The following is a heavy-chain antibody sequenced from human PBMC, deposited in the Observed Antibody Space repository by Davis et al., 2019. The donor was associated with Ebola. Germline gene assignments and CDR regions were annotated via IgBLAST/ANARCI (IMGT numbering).Heavy chain of an antibody. J-gene: IGHJ4*02. V-gene: IGHV1-69*13. CDR1: GCTFSSYA. CDR3: ARRVGARSGFDY. D-gene: IGHD1-26*01. CDR2: IIPIFGTA. Sequence: AASVKVSCKASGCTFSSYAISWLRQAPGQGLEWMGGIIPIFGTANYAQKFQGRVTITADESTSTAYMGLSSLRSEDTAVYYCARRVGARSGFDYWGQGSLVTVSS.